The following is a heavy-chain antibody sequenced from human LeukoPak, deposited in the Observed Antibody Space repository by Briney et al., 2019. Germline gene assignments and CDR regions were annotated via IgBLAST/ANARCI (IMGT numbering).Heavy chain of an antibody. V-gene: IGHV1-18*01. CDR1: GYTFTSYG. J-gene: IGHJ4*02. Sequence: ASVKVSCKASGYTFTSYGISWVRQAPGQGLEWMGWISAYNGNTNYAQKLQGRVTMTTDTSTSTAYMELRSLRSDDTAVYYWARGGIQGGYYGSGNFDYWGQGTLVTVSS. D-gene: IGHD3-10*01. CDR2: ISAYNGNT. CDR3: ARGGIQGGYYGSGNFDY.